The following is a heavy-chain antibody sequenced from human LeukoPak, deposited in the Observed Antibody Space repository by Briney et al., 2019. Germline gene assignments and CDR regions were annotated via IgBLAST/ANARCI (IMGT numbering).Heavy chain of an antibody. V-gene: IGHV4-59*08. CDR3: ARVRFQGVGYYFDY. CDR1: GGSISSYY. CDR2: IYYSGGT. D-gene: IGHD1-26*01. Sequence: SETLSLTCTVSGGSISSYYWSWIRQPPGKGLEWIGYIYYSGGTNYNPSLKSRVTISVDTSKNQFSLKLSSVTAADTAVYYCARVRFQGVGYYFDYWGQGTLVTVSS. J-gene: IGHJ4*02.